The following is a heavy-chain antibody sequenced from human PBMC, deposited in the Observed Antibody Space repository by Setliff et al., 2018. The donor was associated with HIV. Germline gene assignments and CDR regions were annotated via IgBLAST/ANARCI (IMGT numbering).Heavy chain of an antibody. J-gene: IGHJ4*02. CDR3: ARSVEGSFDY. Sequence: GGSLSLSCAASGVTVSKNYMSWVRQAPGKGLEWASVIYTGGATFYADSVKARFTISRDNSRNTLYLQMNSLRAEDTAVYYCARSVEGSFDYWGQGTRVTVSS. CDR2: IYTGGAT. D-gene: IGHD3-3*01. CDR1: GVTVSKNY. V-gene: IGHV3-66*02.